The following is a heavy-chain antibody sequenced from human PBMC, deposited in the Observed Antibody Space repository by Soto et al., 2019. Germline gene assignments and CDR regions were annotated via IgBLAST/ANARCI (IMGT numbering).Heavy chain of an antibody. J-gene: IGHJ6*02. V-gene: IGHV3-23*01. D-gene: IGHD3-9*01. CDR3: AKDLSVWDILTGSGHYGMDF. CDR2: ISGSGGST. CDR1: GFTFSSYA. Sequence: GGSLRLSCAASGFTFSSYAMSWVRQAPGKGLEWVSAISGSGGSTYYADYVKGRFTISIDNSKNTLYLQMNSLRAEDTAVYYCAKDLSVWDILTGSGHYGMDFWGQGTTVTVSS.